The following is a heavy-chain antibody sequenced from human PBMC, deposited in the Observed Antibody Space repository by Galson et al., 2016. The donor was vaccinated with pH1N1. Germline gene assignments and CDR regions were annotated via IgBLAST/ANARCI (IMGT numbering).Heavy chain of an antibody. D-gene: IGHD1-26*01. CDR3: ATEYRGSYYVPRYFDL. V-gene: IGHV1-24*01. Sequence: SGYTLSELAIHCVRQTPGKGLEWMGGFDPEDDKPFYAQTFEGRVTMTQDTSTDTAYMQLSSLTSDDAAVYYCATEYRGSYYVPRYFDLWGLGTLVSVFS. CDR1: GYTLSELA. CDR2: FDPEDDKP. J-gene: IGHJ2*01.